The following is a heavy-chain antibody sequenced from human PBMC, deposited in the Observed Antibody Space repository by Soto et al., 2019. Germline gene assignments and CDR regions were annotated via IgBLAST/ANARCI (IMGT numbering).Heavy chain of an antibody. CDR1: GFTFSTYA. Sequence: GGSLRLSCAASGFTFSTYAMYWVRQAPGKGLEWVAVISYDGTNKYFADSVKGRFTISRDNSKNTLYLQMNSPRAEDTALYYCARGIKASSYAFDIWGQGTMVTV. V-gene: IGHV3-30-3*01. CDR2: ISYDGTNK. CDR3: ARGIKASSYAFDI. J-gene: IGHJ3*02. D-gene: IGHD1-20*01.